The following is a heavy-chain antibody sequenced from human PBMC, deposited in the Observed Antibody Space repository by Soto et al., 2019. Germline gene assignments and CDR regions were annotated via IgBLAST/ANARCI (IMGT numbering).Heavy chain of an antibody. CDR3: ARCPVGYCSSTSCTNEPYYYYGMDV. CDR2: IIPIFGTA. CDR1: GGTFSRHA. J-gene: IGHJ6*02. V-gene: IGHV1-69*06. Sequence: QVQLVQSGAEVRKPGSSVKVSCKASGGTFSRHAISWVRQAPGQGLEWMGGIIPIFGTANHAQKFQGRVTMTTDTSTSTAYMELRSLRSDDTAVYYCARCPVGYCSSTSCTNEPYYYYGMDVWGQGTTVTVSS. D-gene: IGHD2-2*03.